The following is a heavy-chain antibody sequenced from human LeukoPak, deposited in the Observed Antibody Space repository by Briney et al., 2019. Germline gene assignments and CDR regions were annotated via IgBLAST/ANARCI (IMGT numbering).Heavy chain of an antibody. Sequence: SETLSLTCTVSGDSLSSNSYSWVWIRPPPGKGLEWSGSLYYSGTTYYSPSLRSRVTISVDTSRNQFSLKLSSVTAADTAVYSCARRLTSSSDGNYFDHWGQGTLVTVSS. V-gene: IGHV4-39*01. CDR1: GDSLSSNSYS. CDR2: LYYSGTT. J-gene: IGHJ4*02. CDR3: ARRLTSSSDGNYFDH. D-gene: IGHD4/OR15-4a*01.